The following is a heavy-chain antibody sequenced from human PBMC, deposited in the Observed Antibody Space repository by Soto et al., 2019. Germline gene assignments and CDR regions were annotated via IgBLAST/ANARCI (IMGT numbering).Heavy chain of an antibody. CDR3: ARVMEAAAAGILFDY. CDR2: IYYSGST. CDR1: GGSISSGGYY. Sequence: PSETLSLTCTVSGGSISSGGYYWSWIRQHPGKGLEWIGYIYYSGSTYYNPSLKSRVTISVDTSKNQFSLKLSSVTAADTAVYYCARVMEAAAAGILFDYWGQGTLVTVSS. J-gene: IGHJ4*02. V-gene: IGHV4-31*03. D-gene: IGHD6-13*01.